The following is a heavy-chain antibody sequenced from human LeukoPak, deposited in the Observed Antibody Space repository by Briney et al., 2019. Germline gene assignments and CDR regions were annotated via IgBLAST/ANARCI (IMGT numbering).Heavy chain of an antibody. J-gene: IGHJ4*02. CDR3: AKDPMVRGLTYDN. CDR2: IYSGGRT. Sequence: GGSLRLSCAASGFTVSSNYMSWVRQAPGKGLEWVAVIYSGGRTYYADSVKGRFTISRDNSKNTLYLQMSSLRADDTAVYYCAKDPMVRGLTYDNWGQGTLVTVSS. D-gene: IGHD3-10*01. V-gene: IGHV3-53*01. CDR1: GFTVSSNY.